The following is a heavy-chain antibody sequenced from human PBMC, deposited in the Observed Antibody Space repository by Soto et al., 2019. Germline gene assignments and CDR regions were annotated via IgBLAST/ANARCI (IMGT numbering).Heavy chain of an antibody. CDR1: GYTFTGYY. V-gene: IGHV1-2*02. J-gene: IGHJ4*02. D-gene: IGHD2-2*02. CDR2: INPNSGGT. Sequence: ASVKVSCKASGYTFTGYYMHWVRQAPGQGLEWMGWINPNSGGTNYAQKFQGRVTMTRGTSISTAYMELSRLRSDDTTVYYCARSDCSSTSCYSSDYWGQGTLVTVSS. CDR3: ARSDCSSTSCYSSDY.